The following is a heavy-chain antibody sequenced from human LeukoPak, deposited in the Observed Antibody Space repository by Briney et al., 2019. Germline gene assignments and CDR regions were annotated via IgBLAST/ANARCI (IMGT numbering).Heavy chain of an antibody. CDR2: ISGSGGGT. V-gene: IGHV3-23*01. D-gene: IGHD5-12*01. J-gene: IGHJ4*02. CDR1: GFTFSSYA. CDR3: ANYHRTIVATITNYFDY. Sequence: GGSLRLSCAASGFTFSSYAMSWVRQAPGKGLEWVSAISGSGGGTYYADSVKGRFTISRDDSKNTLYLQMNSLRAEDTAVYYCANYHRTIVATITNYFDYWGQGTLVTVSS.